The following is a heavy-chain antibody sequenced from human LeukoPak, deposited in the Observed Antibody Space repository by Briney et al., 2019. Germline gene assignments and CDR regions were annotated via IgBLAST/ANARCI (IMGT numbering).Heavy chain of an antibody. D-gene: IGHD2-15*01. J-gene: IGHJ4*02. CDR2: IYYSGST. CDR1: GGSISSGDYY. Sequence: SETLSLTCTVSGGSISSGDYYWSWIRQPPGKGLEWIGYIYYSGSTYYNPSLKSRVTISVDTPKNQFSLKLSSVTAADTAVYYCASYCSGGSCYYGYSYGSYYFDYWGQGTLVTVSS. CDR3: ASYCSGGSCYYGYSYGSYYFDY. V-gene: IGHV4-30-4*01.